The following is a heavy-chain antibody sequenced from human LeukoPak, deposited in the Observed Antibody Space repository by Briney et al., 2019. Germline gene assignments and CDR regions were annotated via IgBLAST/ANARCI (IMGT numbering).Heavy chain of an antibody. J-gene: IGHJ4*02. Sequence: MHCTGEGQVIALLNVPVLSYDGSNEYYADSVKGRFTISRDNSKNTLYLQMNSLRVEDTAVYYCARVLNYYDSSGYYFSYWGQGTLVTVSS. D-gene: IGHD3-22*01. CDR3: ARVLNYYDSSGYYFSY. CDR2: LSYDGSNE. V-gene: IGHV3-30-3*01.